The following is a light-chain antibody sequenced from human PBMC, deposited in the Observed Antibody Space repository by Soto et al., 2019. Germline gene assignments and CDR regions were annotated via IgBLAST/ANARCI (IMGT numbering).Light chain of an antibody. CDR3: LQRSSWPLT. CDR2: DAS. J-gene: IGKJ4*01. V-gene: IGKV3-11*01. Sequence: EIVLTQSPATLSLSPGERATLSCRASQSVSSYLAWYQQKPGQAPRLLIYDASNGATGIPARFSGSGSGTDFTLTISSLEPEDFAVYYCLQRSSWPLTFGGGTKVEIK. CDR1: QSVSSY.